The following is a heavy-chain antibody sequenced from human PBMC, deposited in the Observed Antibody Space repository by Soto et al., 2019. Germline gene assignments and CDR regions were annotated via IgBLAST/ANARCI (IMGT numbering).Heavy chain of an antibody. Sequence: PVGPLRLSCAASGFTFSSYDMNWVRQAPGKGLQWVSYISSSSGTIYYADSVKGRFTISRANAKNSLYLQMNSLRAEDTAVYYFAGTIHYYDSSASNYCGQRTLVTVSS. D-gene: IGHD3-22*01. CDR3: AGTIHYYDSSASNY. CDR1: GFTFSSYD. J-gene: IGHJ4*02. CDR2: ISSSSGTI. V-gene: IGHV3-48*01.